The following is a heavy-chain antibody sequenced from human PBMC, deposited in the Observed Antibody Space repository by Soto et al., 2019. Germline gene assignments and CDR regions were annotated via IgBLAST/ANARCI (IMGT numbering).Heavy chain of an antibody. CDR1: GYTFTGYY. V-gene: IGHV1-2*02. CDR3: ARDIPSGWMATMHFDY. Sequence: ASVKVSCKASGYTFTGYYMHWVRQAPGQGLEWMGWINPNSGGTNYAQKFQGRVTMTRDTSISTAYMELSRLRSDDTAVYYCARDIPSGWMATMHFDYGGQGTLVTVSS. CDR2: INPNSGGT. D-gene: IGHD5-12*01. J-gene: IGHJ4*02.